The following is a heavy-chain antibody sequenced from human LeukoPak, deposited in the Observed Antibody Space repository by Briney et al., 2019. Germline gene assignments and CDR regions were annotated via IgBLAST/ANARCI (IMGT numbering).Heavy chain of an antibody. Sequence: SVKVSCKASGGTFSSYAISWVRRAPGQGLEWMGRIIPIFGIANYAQKFQGRVTITADKSTSTAYMELSSLRSEDTAVYYCARRIAVAGTGYYYYGMDVWGQGTTVTVSS. J-gene: IGHJ6*02. V-gene: IGHV1-69*04. D-gene: IGHD6-19*01. CDR1: GGTFSSYA. CDR3: ARRIAVAGTGYYYYGMDV. CDR2: IIPIFGIA.